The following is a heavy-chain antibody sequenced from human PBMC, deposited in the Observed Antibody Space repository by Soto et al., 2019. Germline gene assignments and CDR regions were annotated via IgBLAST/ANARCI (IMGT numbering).Heavy chain of an antibody. Sequence: GASVKVSCKASGYTFTSYGISWVRQAPGQGLGWMGWISAYNGNTNYAQKLQGRVTMTTDTSTSTAYMELRSLRSDDTAVYYCAREISNYSRSWRPTEYCGQVTLVTVSP. D-gene: IGHD6-13*01. CDR3: AREISNYSRSWRPTEY. CDR1: GYTFTSYG. J-gene: IGHJ4*02. CDR2: ISAYNGNT. V-gene: IGHV1-18*01.